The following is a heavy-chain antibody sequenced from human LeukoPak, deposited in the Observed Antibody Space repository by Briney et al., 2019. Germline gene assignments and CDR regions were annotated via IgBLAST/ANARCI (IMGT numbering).Heavy chain of an antibody. CDR2: IIPILGIA. D-gene: IGHD5-12*01. Sequence: SVKVSCKASGGTFSSYAISWVRQAPGQGLEWMGGIIPILGIANYAQKFRGRVTITADKSTSTAYMELSSLRSADTAVYYCARGGYSGYGEWGNWFDPWGQGTLVTVSS. CDR1: GGTFSSYA. V-gene: IGHV1-69*10. CDR3: ARGGYSGYGEWGNWFDP. J-gene: IGHJ5*02.